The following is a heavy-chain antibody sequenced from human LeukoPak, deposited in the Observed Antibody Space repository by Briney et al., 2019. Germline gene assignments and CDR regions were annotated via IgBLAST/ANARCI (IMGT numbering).Heavy chain of an antibody. J-gene: IGHJ4*02. V-gene: IGHV1-69*04. Sequence: SVKVSCKASGGTFSSYAISWVRQAPGQGLEWMGRIIPILGIANYAQKFQGRVTITADKSTSTAYMELSSLRSEDTAVYYCARSRITIFGVAESDFDYWGQGTLVTVSS. D-gene: IGHD3-3*01. CDR2: IIPILGIA. CDR3: ARSRITIFGVAESDFDY. CDR1: GGTFSSYA.